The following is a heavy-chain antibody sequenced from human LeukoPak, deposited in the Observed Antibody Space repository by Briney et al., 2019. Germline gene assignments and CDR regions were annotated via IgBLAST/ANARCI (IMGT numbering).Heavy chain of an antibody. J-gene: IGHJ4*02. CDR3: AKISGGANSRYFDY. CDR1: GFTVSSNY. D-gene: IGHD3-16*01. Sequence: GGSLRLSCAASGFTVSSNYMSWVRQAPGKGLEWVSAISGSGGSTYYADSVKGRFTISRDNSKNTLYLQMNSLRAEDTAVYYCAKISGGANSRYFDYWGQGTLVTVSS. CDR2: ISGSGGST. V-gene: IGHV3-23*01.